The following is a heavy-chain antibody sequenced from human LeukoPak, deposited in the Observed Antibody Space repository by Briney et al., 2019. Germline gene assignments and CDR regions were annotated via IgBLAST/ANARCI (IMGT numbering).Heavy chain of an antibody. CDR1: GDSISRYY. D-gene: IGHD3-22*01. Sequence: SETLSLTCTVSGDSISRYYWSWIRQPPGKGLEWIGNIYYSGSTNYNPSLKSRVTISVDTSKNQFSLKLSSVTAADTAVYYCTRGSIAYYYMDVWGKGTTVTISS. CDR2: IYYSGST. J-gene: IGHJ6*03. V-gene: IGHV4-59*01. CDR3: TRGSIAYYYMDV.